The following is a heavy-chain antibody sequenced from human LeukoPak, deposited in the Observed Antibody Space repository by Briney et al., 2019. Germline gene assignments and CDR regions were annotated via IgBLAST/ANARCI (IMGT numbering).Heavy chain of an antibody. J-gene: IGHJ6*03. D-gene: IGHD1-26*01. CDR3: ARHRGLYSGSYYYYYYMDV. CDR2: IYPGDSDT. Sequence: GESLKISCKGSGYSFTSYWIGWVRQMPGKGLEWMGIIYPGDSDTRYSPSFQGQVTISADKSISTAYLQWSSLKASDTAMYYCARHRGLYSGSYYYYYYMDVWGKGTTVTVSS. CDR1: GYSFTSYW. V-gene: IGHV5-51*01.